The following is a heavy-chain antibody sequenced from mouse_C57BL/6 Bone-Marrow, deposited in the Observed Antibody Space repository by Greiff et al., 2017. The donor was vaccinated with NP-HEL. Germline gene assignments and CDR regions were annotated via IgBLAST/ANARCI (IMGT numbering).Heavy chain of an antibody. CDR1: GYSFTGYY. CDR3: ARENYYGSSYVGYFDY. CDR2: IYPYNGVS. Sequence: VQLKESGPELVKPGASVKISCKASGYSFTGYYMHWVKQSHGNILDWIGYIYPYNGVSSYNQKFKGKATLTVDKSSSTAYMELRSLTSEDSAVYYCARENYYGSSYVGYFDYWGQGTTLTVSS. V-gene: IGHV1-31*01. D-gene: IGHD1-1*01. J-gene: IGHJ2*01.